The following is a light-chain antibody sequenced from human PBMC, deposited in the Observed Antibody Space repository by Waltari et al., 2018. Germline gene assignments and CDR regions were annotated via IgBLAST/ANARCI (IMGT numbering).Light chain of an antibody. Sequence: QSVVTQPPSVSGAPGQRVTISCTGSRSNIGDYFVSWYQQIPGTTPKLLIFQNSKRSSGVSDRFSGSKSDISATLTISELQTEDEADYYCLSYDTSLRAVFGSGTRVTVL. CDR1: RSNIGDYF. CDR2: QNS. J-gene: IGLJ6*01. V-gene: IGLV1-51*01. CDR3: LSYDTSLRAV.